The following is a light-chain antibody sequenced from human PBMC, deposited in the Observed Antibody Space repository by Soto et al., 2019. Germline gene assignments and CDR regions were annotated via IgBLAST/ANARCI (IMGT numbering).Light chain of an antibody. CDR3: QQYSNSPPT. CDR1: QSLKNDF. CDR2: GAS. Sequence: EIVLTQSPGTLSLSPGELGTLSCRASQSLKNDFIAWYHQKPGQAPRLLIYGASSRATGTPGRFSGGGSVSDFDLTISGLEPEDVGVYFCQQYSNSPPTFGGGTKVELK. V-gene: IGKV3-20*01. J-gene: IGKJ4*01.